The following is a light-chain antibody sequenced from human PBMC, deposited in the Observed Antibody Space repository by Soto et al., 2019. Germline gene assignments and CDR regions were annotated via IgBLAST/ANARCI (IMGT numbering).Light chain of an antibody. Sequence: DIQMTQSPSSLSASVGDRVTITCRASHDISETLAWYQQKPGKVPKLLIYAASTLESGVPSRFSGSGSGTDFTLTITNLQPEDVATYYCQKHDSEFGPGTKVDIK. CDR1: HDISET. CDR3: QKHDSE. CDR2: AAS. V-gene: IGKV1-27*01. J-gene: IGKJ3*01.